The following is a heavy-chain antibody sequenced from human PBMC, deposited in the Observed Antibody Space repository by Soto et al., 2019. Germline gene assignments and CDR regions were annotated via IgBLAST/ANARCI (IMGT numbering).Heavy chain of an antibody. D-gene: IGHD2-2*01. J-gene: IGHJ5*02. CDR3: ARDACGWYQLLSPWFAP. CDR1: GGSISSGGYY. V-gene: IGHV4-31*01. CDR2: IYYSGSA. Sequence: QVQLQESGPGLVKPSQTLSLTCTVSGGSISSGGYYWSWIRQHPGKGLEWIGYIYYSGSAYYNPSLKSPVTISVNTSKNQFSLRLRSVTAADTAVYYCARDACGWYQLLSPWFAPWGQGTLVTVSS.